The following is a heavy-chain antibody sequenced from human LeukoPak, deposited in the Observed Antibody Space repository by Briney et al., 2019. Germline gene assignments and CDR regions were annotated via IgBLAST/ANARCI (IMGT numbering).Heavy chain of an antibody. CDR1: GYTFTSYY. Sequence: ASVKVSCKASGYTFTSYYMHWVRQAPGQGLEWMGIINPSGGSTSYAQKFQGRVTMTRDTSTSTVYMELSSLRSEDTAVYYCESSGTREYCSGGSCYLSYYYMDVWGKGTTVTVSS. J-gene: IGHJ6*03. V-gene: IGHV1-46*01. CDR3: ESSGTREYCSGGSCYLSYYYMDV. CDR2: INPSGGST. D-gene: IGHD2-15*01.